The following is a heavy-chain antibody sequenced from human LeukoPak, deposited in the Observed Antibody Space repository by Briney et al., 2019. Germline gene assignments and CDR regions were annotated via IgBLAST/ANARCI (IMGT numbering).Heavy chain of an antibody. CDR1: GYTFTSYG. CDR2: VSPYNGNT. J-gene: IGHJ4*02. D-gene: IGHD6-19*01. V-gene: IGHV1-18*01. CDR3: ARVGAVAGHRWSDEY. Sequence: GASVKVSCKASGYTFTSYGISWVRQAPGQGLEWMGWVSPYNGNTNYAQKLQGRVTMTTDTPTSTAYMELRSLRSDDTAVYYCARVGAVAGHRWSDEYWGQGTLVTVSS.